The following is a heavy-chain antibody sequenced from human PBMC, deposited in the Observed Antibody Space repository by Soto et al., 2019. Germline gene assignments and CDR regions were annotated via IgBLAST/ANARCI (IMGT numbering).Heavy chain of an antibody. V-gene: IGHV3-66*01. D-gene: IGHD4-17*01. J-gene: IGHJ4*02. Sequence: GGSLRLSCAASGFTVSSNYMSWVRQAPGKGLEWVSVIYSGGSTYYADSVKGRFTISRDNSKNTLYLQMNSLRAEDTAVYYCARGYGDYVSPIDYWGQGTLVTVSS. CDR1: GFTVSSNY. CDR2: IYSGGST. CDR3: ARGYGDYVSPIDY.